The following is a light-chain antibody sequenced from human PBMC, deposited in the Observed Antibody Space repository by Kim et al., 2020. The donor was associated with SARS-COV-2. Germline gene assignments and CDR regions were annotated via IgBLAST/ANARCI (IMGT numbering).Light chain of an antibody. CDR3: ASWDDSLSGWV. Sequence: GQWVTISCSGSSSDIGSNTVTCYQQFPGTTPKLLIYSNIQRPSGVPDRFSGSKSGTSASLAISGLQSEDEADYYCASWDDSLSGWVFGGGTQLTVL. J-gene: IGLJ3*02. CDR2: SNI. V-gene: IGLV1-44*01. CDR1: SSDIGSNT.